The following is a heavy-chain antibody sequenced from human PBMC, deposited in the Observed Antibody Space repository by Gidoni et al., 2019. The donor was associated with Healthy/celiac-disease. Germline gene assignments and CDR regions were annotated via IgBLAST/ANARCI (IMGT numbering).Heavy chain of an antibody. CDR1: GFTFSSYS. CDR3: ARSERHGNYYMDV. J-gene: IGHJ6*03. CDR2: ISSSSSYI. Sequence: EVQLVESGGGLVKPGGSLRLSCAASGFTFSSYSMNWVRQAPGKGLEWVSSISSSSSYIYYADSVKGRFTISRDNAKNSLYLQMNSLRAEDTAVYYCARSERHGNYYMDVWGKGTTVTVSS. V-gene: IGHV3-21*01.